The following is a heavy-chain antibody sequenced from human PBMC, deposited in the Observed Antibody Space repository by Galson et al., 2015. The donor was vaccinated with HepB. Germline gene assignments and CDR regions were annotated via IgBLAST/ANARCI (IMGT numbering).Heavy chain of an antibody. CDR1: GFTFSSYG. CDR2: IRYDGSNK. Sequence: SLRLSCAASGFTFSSYGMHWVRQAPGKGLEWVAFIRYDGSNKYYADSVKGRFTISRDNSKNTLYLQMNSLRAEDTAVYYCAKGEVEWRSSYYYFDYWGQGTLVTVSS. J-gene: IGHJ4*02. CDR3: AKGEVEWRSSYYYFDY. D-gene: IGHD6-6*01. V-gene: IGHV3-30*02.